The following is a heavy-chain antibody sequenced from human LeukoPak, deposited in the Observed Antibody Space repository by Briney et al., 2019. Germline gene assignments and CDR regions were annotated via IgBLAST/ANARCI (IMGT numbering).Heavy chain of an antibody. CDR3: ARHYRSPNMIVLSLFDY. Sequence: SETPSLTCTVSGGSISSYYWSWIRQPPGKGLEWIGYIYYSGSTNYNPSLKSRVTISVDTSKNQFSLKLSSVTAADTAVYYCARHYRSPNMIVLSLFDYWGQGTLVTVSS. CDR1: GGSISSYY. V-gene: IGHV4-59*08. D-gene: IGHD3-22*01. CDR2: IYYSGST. J-gene: IGHJ4*02.